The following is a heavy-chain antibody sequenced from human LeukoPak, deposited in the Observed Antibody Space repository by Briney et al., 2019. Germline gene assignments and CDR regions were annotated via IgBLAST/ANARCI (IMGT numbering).Heavy chain of an antibody. J-gene: IGHJ5*02. V-gene: IGHV1-18*01. CDR1: GYTFTSYG. CDR2: ISAHNGNT. Sequence: ASVKVSCKASGYTFTSYGISWVRQAPGQGLEWMGWISAHNGNTNYAQKLQGRVTMTTDTSTSTAYMELRSLRSDDTAVYYCAGGDYDCWSGYFDDWFDPWGQGTLVTVSS. CDR3: AGGDYDCWSGYFDDWFDP. D-gene: IGHD3-3*01.